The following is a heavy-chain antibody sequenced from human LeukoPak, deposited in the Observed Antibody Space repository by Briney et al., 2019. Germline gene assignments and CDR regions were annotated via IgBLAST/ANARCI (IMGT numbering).Heavy chain of an antibody. V-gene: IGHV3-11*01. CDR2: ISTSGTTI. J-gene: IGHJ4*02. D-gene: IGHD3-10*01. CDR1: GFTFTDYY. Sequence: GGSLRLSCAAPGFTFTDYYMSWIRQAPGKGLEWISSISTSGTTIYYADSVKGRFTISRDNARNSLYLQMNSLRAEDTAVYYCARVADNYYGSGTYDDYWGQGTLVTVSS. CDR3: ARVADNYYGSGTYDDY.